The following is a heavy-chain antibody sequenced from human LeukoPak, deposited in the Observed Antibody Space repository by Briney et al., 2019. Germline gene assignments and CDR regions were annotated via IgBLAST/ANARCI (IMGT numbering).Heavy chain of an antibody. J-gene: IGHJ3*02. V-gene: IGHV3-33*06. Sequence: PGGSLRLSCAASGFTFSSYGMHWVRQAPGKGLEWVAVIWYAGSNKYYADSVKGRLTISRDNSKNTLYLQMNSLRAEDAAVYYCAKSKNGYEYDAFDIWGQGTMVTVSS. D-gene: IGHD2-2*03. CDR1: GFTFSSYG. CDR2: IWYAGSNK. CDR3: AKSKNGYEYDAFDI.